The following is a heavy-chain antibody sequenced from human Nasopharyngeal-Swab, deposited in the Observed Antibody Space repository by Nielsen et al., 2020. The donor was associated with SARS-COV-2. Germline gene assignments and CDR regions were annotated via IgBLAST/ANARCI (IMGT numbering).Heavy chain of an antibody. CDR1: GYTFTSYG. Sequence: SVKVSCKASGYTFTSYGISWVRQARGQRLEWIGWIVVGSGNTNYAQKFQERVTITRDMSTSTAYMEPSSLRSEDTAVYYCAAEDDSSGYYPDAFDIWGQGTMVTVSS. D-gene: IGHD3-22*01. CDR2: IVVGSGNT. V-gene: IGHV1-58*02. CDR3: AAEDDSSGYYPDAFDI. J-gene: IGHJ3*02.